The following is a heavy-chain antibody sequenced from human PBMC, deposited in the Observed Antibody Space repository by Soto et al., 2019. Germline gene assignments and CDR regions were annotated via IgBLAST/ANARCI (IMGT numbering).Heavy chain of an antibody. CDR1: GGSFGNSA. J-gene: IGHJ4*02. D-gene: IGHD3-3*01. V-gene: IGHV1-69*01. Sequence: QEQLVQSGAEVKKPGSSVKISCKASGGSFGNSAINWVRQTPGQGLEWVGGFIPVYRTHNFAQKFQGRVTITADESTGTAYMTLSSLASNDTAVYYCATGVIWIGYFTVDSWGQGTRVTVSS. CDR2: FIPVYRTH. CDR3: ATGVIWIGYFTVDS.